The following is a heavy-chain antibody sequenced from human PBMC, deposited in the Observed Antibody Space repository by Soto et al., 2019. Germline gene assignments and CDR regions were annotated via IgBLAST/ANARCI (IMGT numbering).Heavy chain of an antibody. V-gene: IGHV3-30*18. CDR1: GFDFRSYG. D-gene: IGHD6-13*01. CDR2: ASYDGSSK. Sequence: QVQLVESGGGVVQPGRSLRLACAASGFDFRSYGIHWVRQAPGRGLEWVAAASYDGSSKFYADSEGRFTIPRDNSKNTLYLQMNSLRAEDTAVYYCTNGRRQQPPLDWGQGTLVTVSS. J-gene: IGHJ4*02. CDR3: TNGRRQQPPLD.